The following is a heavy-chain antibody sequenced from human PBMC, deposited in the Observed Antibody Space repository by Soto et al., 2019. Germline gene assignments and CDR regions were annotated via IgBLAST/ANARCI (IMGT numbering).Heavy chain of an antibody. V-gene: IGHV3-53*04. Sequence: PGGSLRLSCAASGFTVSSNYMSWVRQAPGKGLEWVSVIYSGGSTYYADSVKGRFTISRHNSKNTLYLQMNSLRAEDTAVYYCARVIDDILTGYYYYYGMDVWGQGTTVTVSS. D-gene: IGHD3-9*01. CDR2: IYSGGST. CDR3: ARVIDDILTGYYYYYGMDV. CDR1: GFTVSSNY. J-gene: IGHJ6*02.